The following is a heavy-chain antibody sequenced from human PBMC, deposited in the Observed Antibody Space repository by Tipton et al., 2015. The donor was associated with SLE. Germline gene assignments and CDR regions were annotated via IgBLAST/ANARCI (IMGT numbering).Heavy chain of an antibody. Sequence: SLRLSCVASGFTFTYYGMHWARQAPGKGLEWVAGIWYDGSNEKYADSVKGRFIISRDNAENTLYLQMNSLRDDDTAVYYCARGKFTYDRTGLFDNWVQGTQVTVSS. CDR1: GFTFTYYG. D-gene: IGHD3-22*01. V-gene: IGHV3-33*01. CDR3: ARGKFTYDRTGLFDN. J-gene: IGHJ4*02. CDR2: IWYDGSNE.